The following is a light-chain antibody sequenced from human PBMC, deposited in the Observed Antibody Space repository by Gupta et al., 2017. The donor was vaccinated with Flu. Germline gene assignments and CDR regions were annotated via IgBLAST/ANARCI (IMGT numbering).Light chain of an antibody. CDR1: SSDVGGYNY. CDR3: SSYTSSSTRV. V-gene: IGLV2-14*01. CDR2: EVS. Sequence: LTQXXSVXXSPGQSITIXXXXTSSDVGGYNYVSWYQQHPGKAPKLMIYEVSNRPSGVSNRFSGSKSGNTASLTISGLQAEDEADYYCSSYTSSSTRVFGTGTKVTVL. J-gene: IGLJ1*01.